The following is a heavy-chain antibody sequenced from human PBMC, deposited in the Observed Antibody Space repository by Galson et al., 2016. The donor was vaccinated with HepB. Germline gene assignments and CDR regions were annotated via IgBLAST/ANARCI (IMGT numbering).Heavy chain of an antibody. Sequence: SLRLSCAASGFTFSSYSMNWVRQAPGKGLEWLSYISSSSRTIYYAASVKGRFTISRDNAKNSLYLQMDSLRAEDTAVYYCARDHGGYNSMDYWGQGTLVTVSS. CDR2: ISSSSRTI. CDR3: ARDHGGYNSMDY. J-gene: IGHJ4*02. D-gene: IGHD5-24*01. CDR1: GFTFSSYS. V-gene: IGHV3-48*04.